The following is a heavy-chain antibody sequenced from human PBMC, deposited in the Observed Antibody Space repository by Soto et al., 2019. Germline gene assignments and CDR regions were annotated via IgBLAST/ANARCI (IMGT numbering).Heavy chain of an antibody. V-gene: IGHV3-73*02. J-gene: IGHJ4*02. Sequence: EVQLVESGGDLVQPGGSLKLSCAASGFTLSGSAIHWVRQASGKGLEWVGRIRIKTNNYATAYAASVKGRFTISRDDLKNTAYLQMNSLKTEDTAVYYCTSNVNLDTGLHYWGQGTLVTVSS. D-gene: IGHD5-18*01. CDR2: IRIKTNNYAT. CDR1: GFTLSGSA. CDR3: TSNVNLDTGLHY.